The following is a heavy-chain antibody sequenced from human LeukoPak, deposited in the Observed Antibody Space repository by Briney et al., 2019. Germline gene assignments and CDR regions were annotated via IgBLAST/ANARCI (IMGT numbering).Heavy chain of an antibody. CDR2: INHSGST. Sequence: PSETLSLTCAVYGGSFSGYYWSWIRQPPGKGLEWIGEINHSGSTNYNPSLKSRVTISVDTSKNQFSLKLSSVTAADTAVYYCARGGAGTGYYYYYGMDVWGQGTTVTVSS. CDR3: ARGGAGTGYYYYYGMDV. J-gene: IGHJ6*02. CDR1: GGSFSGYY. D-gene: IGHD6-19*01. V-gene: IGHV4-34*01.